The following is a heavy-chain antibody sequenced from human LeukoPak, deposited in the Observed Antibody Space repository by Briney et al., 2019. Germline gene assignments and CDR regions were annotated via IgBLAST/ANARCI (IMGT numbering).Heavy chain of an antibody. V-gene: IGHV4-61*08. CDR2: IYYSGST. D-gene: IGHD2-21*02. Sequence: SQTLSLTCTVSGGSISSGGYYWSWIRQPPGKGLEWIGYIYYSGSTNYNPSLKSRVTISVDTSKNQFSLKLSSVTAADTAVYYCARTYCGGDCYSQAEYFQHWGQGTLVTVSS. J-gene: IGHJ1*01. CDR3: ARTYCGGDCYSQAEYFQH. CDR1: GGSISSGGYY.